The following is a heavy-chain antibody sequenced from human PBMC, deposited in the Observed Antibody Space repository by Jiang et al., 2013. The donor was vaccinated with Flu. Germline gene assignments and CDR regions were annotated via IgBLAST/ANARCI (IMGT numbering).Heavy chain of an antibody. Sequence: SLTCAVYGGSFSGYYWSWIRQPPGKGLEWIGEINHSGSTNYNPSLKSRVTISVDTSKNQFSLKLSSVTAADTAVYYCARLEDDDSSSSSDFDYWGQGTLVTVSS. CDR1: GGSFSGYY. D-gene: IGHD6-6*01. CDR2: INHSGST. J-gene: IGHJ4*02. V-gene: IGHV4-34*01. CDR3: ARLEDDDSSSSSDFDY.